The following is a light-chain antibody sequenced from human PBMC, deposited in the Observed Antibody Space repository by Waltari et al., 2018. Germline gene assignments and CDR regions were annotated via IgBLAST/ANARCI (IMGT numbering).Light chain of an antibody. CDR1: QTITTY. Sequence: EIVLTQSPATLSLSPGERATLSCRASQTITTYLAWYQQKPGQAPGLLIYDASNRATGIPARFSGSGSGTDFALTISSLEPEDFAVYYCQHRTDWSFLTFGGGTKVEIK. J-gene: IGKJ4*01. CDR3: QHRTDWSFLT. V-gene: IGKV3-11*01. CDR2: DAS.